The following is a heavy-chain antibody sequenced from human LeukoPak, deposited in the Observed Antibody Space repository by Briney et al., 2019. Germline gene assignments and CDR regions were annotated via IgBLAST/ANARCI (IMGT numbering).Heavy chain of an antibody. Sequence: GRSLRLSCAASGFTFGSYGMHWVRQAPGKGLEWVAVISYDGSNKYYADSVKGRFTISRDNSKNTLYLQMNSLRAEDTAVYYCMSGFSYGMDVWGKGTTVTVSS. D-gene: IGHD3-10*01. CDR1: GFTFGSYG. CDR3: MSGFSYGMDV. CDR2: ISYDGSNK. J-gene: IGHJ6*04. V-gene: IGHV3-30*03.